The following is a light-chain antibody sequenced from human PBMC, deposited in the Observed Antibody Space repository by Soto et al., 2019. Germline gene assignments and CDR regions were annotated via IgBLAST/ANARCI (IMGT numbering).Light chain of an antibody. J-gene: IGKJ1*01. Sequence: IVLTQSPGTLSLSPGERATLSCRASQTGSNSYLAWYQQKSGQAPRLLIYGVSTRATGIPDRFSGRGSGTEFALTISRLEPEDFAVYICQHYGYPQWTFGPGTKVEIK. CDR2: GVS. CDR3: QHYGYPQWT. CDR1: QTGSNSY. V-gene: IGKV3-20*01.